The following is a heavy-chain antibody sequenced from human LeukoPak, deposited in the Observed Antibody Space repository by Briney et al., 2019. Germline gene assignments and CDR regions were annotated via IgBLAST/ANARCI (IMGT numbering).Heavy chain of an antibody. Sequence: SETLSLTCTVSGGSISSYCWSWIRQPPGKGLEWIGYIYYSGSTNYNPSLKSRVTISVDTSKNQFSLKLSSVTAADTAVYYCARLSLGYSSGWYVRGHFDYWGQGTLVTVSS. CDR2: IYYSGST. CDR3: ARLSLGYSSGWYVRGHFDY. CDR1: GGSISSYC. V-gene: IGHV4-59*08. J-gene: IGHJ4*02. D-gene: IGHD6-19*01.